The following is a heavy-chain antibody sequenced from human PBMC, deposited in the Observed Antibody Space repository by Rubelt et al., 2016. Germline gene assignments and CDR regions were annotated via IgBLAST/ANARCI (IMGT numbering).Heavy chain of an antibody. CDR3: ARTLSLYGAIDY. CDR2: INHSGST. Sequence: QVQLQQWGAGLLKPSETLSLTCAVYGGSFSGYYWSWIRQPPGKGLEWIGEINHSGSTNYNPSLKSLVTISVDTSKNQFSLKLRSVTAADTAVYYCARTLSLYGAIDYWGQGTLVTVSS. J-gene: IGHJ4*02. V-gene: IGHV4-34*01. D-gene: IGHD4-17*01. CDR1: GGSFSGYY.